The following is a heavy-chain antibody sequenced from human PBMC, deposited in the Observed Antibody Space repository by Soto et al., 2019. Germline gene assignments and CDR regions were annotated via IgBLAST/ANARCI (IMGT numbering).Heavy chain of an antibody. CDR2: ISCDGTYK. V-gene: IGHV3-30*03. D-gene: IGHD6-13*01. Sequence: QVQLVASGGGVVQPGRSLRLSCASSGSSFSSYGIPWVLQVPGKGMEWGAGISCDGTYKHYADSVKGRFTFYRDNSKSTVYLQMNSLRAEDTAGYYCAIDRGYYSSSWPVYWGQGTLVTVAS. J-gene: IGHJ4*02. CDR3: AIDRGYYSSSWPVY. CDR1: GSSFSSYG.